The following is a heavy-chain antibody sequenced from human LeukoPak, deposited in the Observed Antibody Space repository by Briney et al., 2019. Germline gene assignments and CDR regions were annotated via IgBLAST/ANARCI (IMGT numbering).Heavy chain of an antibody. J-gene: IGHJ5*02. CDR2: MNPNSGNT. Sequence: GASVKVSCKASGYTFTSYDINWVRQATGQGLEWMGWMNPNSGNTGYAQKFQGRVTMTRNTSISTAYMELSSLRSEDTAVYYCARGPPYYYGSGSVWFDPWGQGTLVTVSS. CDR1: GYTFTSYD. V-gene: IGHV1-8*01. CDR3: ARGPPYYYGSGSVWFDP. D-gene: IGHD3-10*01.